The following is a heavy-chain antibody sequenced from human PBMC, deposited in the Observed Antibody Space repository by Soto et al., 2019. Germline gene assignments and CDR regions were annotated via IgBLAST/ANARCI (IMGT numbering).Heavy chain of an antibody. CDR3: TGWGSGHPFDY. Sequence: LSLTCTVSGVSITSHYWTWIRQPPGKGLEWIGNIHYSGSTSYSPSLKSRVIISVDTSENQSSLKLTSVTTADTAVYYCTGWGSGHPFDYWGQGTLVTVSS. CDR1: GVSITSHY. V-gene: IGHV4-59*11. J-gene: IGHJ4*02. CDR2: IHYSGST. D-gene: IGHD1-26*01.